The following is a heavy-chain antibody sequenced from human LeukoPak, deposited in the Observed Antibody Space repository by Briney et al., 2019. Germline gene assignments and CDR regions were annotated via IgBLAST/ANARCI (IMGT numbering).Heavy chain of an antibody. J-gene: IGHJ4*02. Sequence: SETLSLTCTVSGGSISSHYLSWIRQPPGKGLEWIGYMYYTGSTNYSPSLKSRVTISLDTSKNQFSLNLSSVTAADTAVYYCARDYSHAYVFFDYWGQGILVTVSS. V-gene: IGHV4-59*11. CDR3: ARDYSHAYVFFDY. CDR2: MYYTGST. D-gene: IGHD5-18*01. CDR1: GGSISSHY.